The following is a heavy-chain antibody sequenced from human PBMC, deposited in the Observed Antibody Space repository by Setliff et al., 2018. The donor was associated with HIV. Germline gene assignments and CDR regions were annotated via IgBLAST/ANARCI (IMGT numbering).Heavy chain of an antibody. CDR3: ARAEAGAFDI. V-gene: IGHV4-34*01. Sequence: SETLSLTCAVYGGSFSAYYWSWIRQPPGKGLEWIGEINHSESTAYNPSLKSRVTVSVDTSKNQFSLKLRSVAAADTAVYFCARAEAGAFDIWGPGTMVTVSS. J-gene: IGHJ3*02. CDR1: GGSFSAYY. D-gene: IGHD6-19*01. CDR2: INHSEST.